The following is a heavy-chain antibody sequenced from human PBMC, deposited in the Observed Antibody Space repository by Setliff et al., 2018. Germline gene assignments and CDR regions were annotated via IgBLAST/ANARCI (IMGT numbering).Heavy chain of an antibody. CDR1: GGTFSSYA. CDR3: AKNWATAHHYYYGMDV. J-gene: IGHJ6*02. V-gene: IGHV3-33*06. Sequence: SCKASGGTFSSYAMSWVRQAPGKGLEWVALIWNDGSNKFYGDSVKGRFTISRDNSKNTLYLQMNSLRAEDTAVYYCAKNWATAHHYYYGMDVWGQGTTVTVSS. CDR2: IWNDGSNK. D-gene: IGHD2-21*02.